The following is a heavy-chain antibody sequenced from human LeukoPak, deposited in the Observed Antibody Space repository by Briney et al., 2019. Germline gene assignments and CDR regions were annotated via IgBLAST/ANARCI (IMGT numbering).Heavy chain of an antibody. D-gene: IGHD4-11*01. J-gene: IGHJ4*02. CDR1: GYTFTDYY. Sequence: ASVKVSCKTSGYTFTDYYIHWVRQAPGQGLEWMGWINPNSGETNSAQKFQDGVTMTGDTSISTAYMELRRVTSDDTAVYYCARDRDYSNTERGFDYWGQGTLVTVSS. CDR2: INPNSGET. CDR3: ARDRDYSNTERGFDY. V-gene: IGHV1-2*02.